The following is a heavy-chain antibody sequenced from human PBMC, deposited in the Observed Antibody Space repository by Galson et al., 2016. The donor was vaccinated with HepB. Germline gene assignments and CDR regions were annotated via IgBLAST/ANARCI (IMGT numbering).Heavy chain of an antibody. CDR3: VKDNYYGSGTSLPDY. Sequence: SLRLSCAASGFTFSSYALHWVRQAPGKGLEFVSAITSDGGSTYYADSVKGRFTISRDNSKNTLYLQMSSLRAEDTAIYYCVKDNYYGSGTSLPDYWGQGTLVTVSS. J-gene: IGHJ4*02. CDR2: ITSDGGST. CDR1: GFTFSSYA. V-gene: IGHV3-64D*09. D-gene: IGHD3-10*01.